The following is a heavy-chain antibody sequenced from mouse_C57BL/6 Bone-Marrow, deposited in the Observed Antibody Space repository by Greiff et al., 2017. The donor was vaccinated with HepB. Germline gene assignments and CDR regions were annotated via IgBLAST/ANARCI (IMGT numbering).Heavy chain of an antibody. CDR2: IDPEDGDT. Sequence: VQLQQSGAELVRPGASVKLSCTASGFNIKDYYMHWVKQRPEQGLEWIGRIDPEDGDTEYAPKFQGKATMTADTSSNTAYLQLSSLTSEDTAVYYCTTGRVGYSAWFAYWGQGTLVTVSA. J-gene: IGHJ3*01. CDR3: TTGRVGYSAWFAY. V-gene: IGHV14-1*01. D-gene: IGHD2-3*01. CDR1: GFNIKDYY.